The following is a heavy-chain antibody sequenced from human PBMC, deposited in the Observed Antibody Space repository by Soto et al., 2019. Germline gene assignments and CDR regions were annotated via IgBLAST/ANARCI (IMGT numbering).Heavy chain of an antibody. Sequence: PGGSLRLSCAASGFTFSSYGMHWVRQAPGKGLEWVAVISYDGSNKYYADSVKGRFTISRDNSKNTLYLQMNSLRAEDTAVYYCAKDQGGSYLLYWFDPWGQGTLVTVSS. V-gene: IGHV3-30*18. J-gene: IGHJ5*02. D-gene: IGHD1-26*01. CDR3: AKDQGGSYLLYWFDP. CDR2: ISYDGSNK. CDR1: GFTFSSYG.